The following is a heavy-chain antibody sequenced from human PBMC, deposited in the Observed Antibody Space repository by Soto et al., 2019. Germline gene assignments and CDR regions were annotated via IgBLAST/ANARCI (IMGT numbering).Heavy chain of an antibody. CDR1: GGSISSYY. J-gene: IGHJ4*02. CDR2: IYYSGST. CDR3: ARVSFGVVTPYPHFDY. D-gene: IGHD3-3*01. Sequence: PSETLSLTCTVSGGSISSYYWSWIRQPPGKGLEWIGYIYYSGSTNYNPSLKSRVTISVDTSKNQFSLKLSSVTAADTAVYYCARVSFGVVTPYPHFDYWGQGTLVTVSS. V-gene: IGHV4-59*01.